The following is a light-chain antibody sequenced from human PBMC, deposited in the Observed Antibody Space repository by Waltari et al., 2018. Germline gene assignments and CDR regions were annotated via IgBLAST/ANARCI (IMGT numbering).Light chain of an antibody. CDR3: STWDDSLRGPVL. J-gene: IGLJ2*01. CDR2: SNN. CDR1: SPNIGNQP. Sequence: QSVLSQPPSASGPPGQRATISCSGSSPNIGNQPVNWYQQFTGAAPKPVIFSNNQRPAGVTDRFSGSKSGTSASLAISGLQSEDEAIYYCSTWDDSLRGPVLFGAGTKLTVL. V-gene: IGLV1-44*01.